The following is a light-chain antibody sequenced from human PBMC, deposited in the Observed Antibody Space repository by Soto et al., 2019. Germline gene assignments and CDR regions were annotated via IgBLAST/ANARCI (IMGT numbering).Light chain of an antibody. CDR1: SSDVRGYNY. CDR3: CSYAGSYTYV. J-gene: IGLJ1*01. CDR2: DVS. V-gene: IGLV2-11*01. Sequence: QSALTQPRSVSGPPGQSVTISCNGTSSDVRGYNYVSWYQQYPDRAPKVIIYDVSERPSGVPDRFSGSKSGNTASLTISGLQSEDESDYYCCSYAGSYTYVFGSGTKLTVL.